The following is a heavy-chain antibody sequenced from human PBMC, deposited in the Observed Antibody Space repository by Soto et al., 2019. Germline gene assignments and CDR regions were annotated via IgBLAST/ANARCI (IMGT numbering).Heavy chain of an antibody. CDR1: GFTFSDYY. CDR3: ARGDSSGYRWNDAFDI. CDR2: ISSSGSTI. Sequence: QVQLMESGGGLVKPGGSLRLSCAASGFTFSDYYMSWIRQAPGKGLEWVSYISSSGSTIYYADSVKGRFTISRDNAKNSLYLQMSSLRAEDTAVYYCARGDSSGYRWNDAFDIWGQGTMVTVSS. J-gene: IGHJ3*02. D-gene: IGHD6-19*01. V-gene: IGHV3-11*01.